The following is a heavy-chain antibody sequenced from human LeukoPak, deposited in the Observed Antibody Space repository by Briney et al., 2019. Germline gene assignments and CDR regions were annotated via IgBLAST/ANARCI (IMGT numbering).Heavy chain of an antibody. D-gene: IGHD5-12*01. CDR1: GGTFSSYA. CDR3: ARDRYSGYDLDY. Sequence: SVKVSCKASGGTFSSYAISWVRQAPGQGLEWMGRIIPILGIANYAQKFQGRVTITADKSTSTAYMELSSLRPEDTAVYYCARDRYSGYDLDYWGQGTLVTVSS. J-gene: IGHJ4*02. CDR2: IIPILGIA. V-gene: IGHV1-69*04.